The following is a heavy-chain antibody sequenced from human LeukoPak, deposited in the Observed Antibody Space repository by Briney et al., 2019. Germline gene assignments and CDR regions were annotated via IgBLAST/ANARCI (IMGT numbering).Heavy chain of an antibody. D-gene: IGHD5-12*01. V-gene: IGHV4-34*01. CDR1: GESFSGYY. J-gene: IGHJ6*03. Sequence: SETLSLTCAVYGESFSGYYWSWIRQPPGKGLEWIGEINHSGSTNYNPSLKSRVTISVDTSKNQFSLKLSSVTAADTAVYYCARTYSGYDSLGYYYYYMDVWGKGTTVTISS. CDR2: INHSGST. CDR3: ARTYSGYDSLGYYYYYMDV.